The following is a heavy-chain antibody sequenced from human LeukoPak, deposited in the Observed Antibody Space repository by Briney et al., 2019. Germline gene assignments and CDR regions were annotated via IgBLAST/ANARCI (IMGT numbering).Heavy chain of an antibody. Sequence: ASETLSLTCNVSGGSISGYHWSWIRQPPGKGLEWLGYIYYSGSSNYNPSLKSRVTMSADTSKNQFSLKLSSVTAADTAVYYCARVPRSYYYYYYMDVWGKGTTVTVSS. V-gene: IGHV4-59*01. CDR1: GGSISGYH. J-gene: IGHJ6*03. CDR3: ARVPRSYYYYYYMDV. CDR2: IYYSGSS.